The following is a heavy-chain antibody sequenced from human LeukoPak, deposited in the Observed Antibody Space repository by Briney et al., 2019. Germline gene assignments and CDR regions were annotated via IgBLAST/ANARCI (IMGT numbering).Heavy chain of an antibody. Sequence: PGGSLRLSCAAWRFTFRSCEMNWVREARGKGLEGVTYISSSGSTIYYADSVKGRFTISRDNAKNSLYLQMNSLRAEDTAVYYCARALMVRGVIIGSDYWGQGTLVTVSS. J-gene: IGHJ4*02. V-gene: IGHV3-48*03. D-gene: IGHD3-10*01. CDR2: ISSSGSTI. CDR1: RFTFRSCE. CDR3: ARALMVRGVIIGSDY.